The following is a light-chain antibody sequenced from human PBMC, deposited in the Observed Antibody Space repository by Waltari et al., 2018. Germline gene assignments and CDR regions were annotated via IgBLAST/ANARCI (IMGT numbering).Light chain of an antibody. CDR3: CSYAGLGIYV. CDR2: EVT. Sequence: QSGLTQPASVSGSPGQSITISCTGTSSDVGNYNLVSWYQQYPGKAPKLMVYEVTKRTSWVSDRFSGSKSGNTASRTISGLQSEDEADYYCCSYAGLGIYVFGTGTKVTVL. V-gene: IGLV2-23*02. CDR1: SSDVGNYNL. J-gene: IGLJ1*01.